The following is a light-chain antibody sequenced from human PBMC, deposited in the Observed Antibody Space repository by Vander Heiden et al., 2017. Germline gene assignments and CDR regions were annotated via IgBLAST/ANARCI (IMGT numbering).Light chain of an antibody. J-gene: IGLJ3*02. V-gene: IGLV1-47*02. CDR1: SSNIGSNY. CDR3: AAWDDSLSSVV. Sequence: QSVLTQPPSASGPPGQRTTICCSGSSSNIGSNYVYWYQQLPGTAPKLLIYSNNQRPSGVPDRFSGSKSGTSASLAISGLRSEDEADYYCAAWDDSLSSVVFGGGTKLTVL. CDR2: SNN.